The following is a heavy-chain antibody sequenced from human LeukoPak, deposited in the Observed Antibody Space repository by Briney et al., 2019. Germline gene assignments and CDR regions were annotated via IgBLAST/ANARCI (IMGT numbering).Heavy chain of an antibody. Sequence: ASVKVSCKASGYTFISYYMHWVRQAPGQGLEWMGIINPSGGSTSYAQKFQGRVTMTRDTSTNTVYMEVNSLRAEDTAVYYCAKGGNYDSSGPLDYWGQGTLVTVSS. CDR1: GYTFISYY. D-gene: IGHD3-22*01. CDR2: INPSGGST. CDR3: AKGGNYDSSGPLDY. V-gene: IGHV1-46*01. J-gene: IGHJ4*02.